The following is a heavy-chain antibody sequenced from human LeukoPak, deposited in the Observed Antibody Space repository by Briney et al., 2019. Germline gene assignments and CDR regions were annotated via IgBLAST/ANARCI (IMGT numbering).Heavy chain of an antibody. CDR1: GGSISSYY. V-gene: IGHV4-59*01. Sequence: PSETLSLTCTVSGGSISSYYWSWIRQPPGKGLEWIGYIYYSGSTNYNPSLKSRVTISVDTSKNQFSLKLSSVTAADTAVYYCARDHRYYDFWSGYRGGNWFDPWGQGTLVTVSS. CDR2: IYYSGST. J-gene: IGHJ5*02. D-gene: IGHD3-3*01. CDR3: ARDHRYYDFWSGYRGGNWFDP.